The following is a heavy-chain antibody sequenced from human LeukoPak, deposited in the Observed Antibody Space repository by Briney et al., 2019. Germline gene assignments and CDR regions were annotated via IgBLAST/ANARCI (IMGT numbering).Heavy chain of an antibody. CDR3: ARVRGYSSGWYFFYYGMDV. V-gene: IGHV6-1*01. CDR1: GDSVSSNSAA. CDR2: TYCRSKWYN. Sequence: SQTLSLTCAISGDSVSSNSAAWNWIRQSPSRGLEWLGRTYCRSKWYNDYAVSVKSRITINPDTSKNQFSLQLNSVTPEDTAVYYCARVRGYSSGWYFFYYGMDVWGQGTTVTVSS. J-gene: IGHJ6*02. D-gene: IGHD6-19*01.